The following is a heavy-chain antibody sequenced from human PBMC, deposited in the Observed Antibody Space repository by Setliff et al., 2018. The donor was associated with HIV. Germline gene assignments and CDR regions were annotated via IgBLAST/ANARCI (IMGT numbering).Heavy chain of an antibody. J-gene: IGHJ4*02. CDR1: GDSLSTYC. CDR2: IYTSGST. D-gene: IGHD2-2*01. V-gene: IGHV4-4*09. Sequence: SETLSLTCTVSGDSLSTYCWLWIRQPPGRGLEWIGNIYTSGSTNYNPSLKSRVTISVDTSKNQFSLKLSSVTAADTAVYYCARLDCSSISGFVDYWGQGTRVTVSS. CDR3: ARLDCSSISGFVDY.